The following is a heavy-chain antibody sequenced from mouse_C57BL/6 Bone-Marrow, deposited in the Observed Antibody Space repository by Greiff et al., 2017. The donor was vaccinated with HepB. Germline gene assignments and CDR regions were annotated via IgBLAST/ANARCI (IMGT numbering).Heavy chain of an antibody. CDR3: ARHRGLPAWFAY. D-gene: IGHD5-5*01. CDR2: ISSGGSYT. J-gene: IGHJ3*01. CDR1: GFTFSSYG. Sequence: DVQLVESGGDLVKPGGSLKLSCAASGFTFSSYGMSWVRQTPDKRLEWVATISSGGSYTYYPDSVKGRFTISRDNAKNTLYLQMSSLKSEDTAMYYCARHRGLPAWFAYWGQGTLVTVSA. V-gene: IGHV5-6*01.